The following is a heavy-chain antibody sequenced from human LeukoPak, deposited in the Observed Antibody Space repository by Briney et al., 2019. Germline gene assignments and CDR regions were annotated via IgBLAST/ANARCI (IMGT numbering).Heavy chain of an antibody. V-gene: IGHV3-48*03. CDR3: ARDRTGYTYMDV. J-gene: IGHJ6*03. CDR2: ISNSVATI. Sequence: GGSLRLSCAASGFTFSSYEMNWVRQAPGKGLEWLSYISNSVATIYYADSVKGRFTISRDNAKNSLYLQMNSLRAEDTAVYYCARDRTGYTYMDVWGKGTTVTVSS. D-gene: IGHD5-18*01. CDR1: GFTFSSYE.